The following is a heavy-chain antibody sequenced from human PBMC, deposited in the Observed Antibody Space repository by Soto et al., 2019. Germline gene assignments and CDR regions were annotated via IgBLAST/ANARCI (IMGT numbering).Heavy chain of an antibody. CDR2: ITTSSAYI. CDR3: VRFGTAGFLRHSWFDT. D-gene: IGHD3-10*01. CDR1: GFTFNTYD. V-gene: IGHV3-21*01. Sequence: EVQLVASGGGLVKPGGSLRLSCAASGFTFNTYDMNWVRQAPGKGLEWVSSITTSSAYIYYAVSLNGRITIARDNAKNALFLQMHSLRAEVTAVYCCVRFGTAGFLRHSWFDTWGQGALVTVSS. J-gene: IGHJ5*02.